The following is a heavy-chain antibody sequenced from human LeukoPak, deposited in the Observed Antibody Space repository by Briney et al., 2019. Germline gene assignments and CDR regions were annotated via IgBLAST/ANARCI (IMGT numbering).Heavy chain of an antibody. CDR2: IIPMFVTA. CDR3: ARDRDIVVVPAATNYFDH. D-gene: IGHD2-2*01. Sequence: SVKVSCKASGGTFSSYAISWVRPDPRQGLEWMGGIIPMFVTAKYAQKFPGRDTITADESTSTAYMELSSLRSEDTAVYYCARDRDIVVVPAATNYFDHWGQGTLVTVSS. CDR1: GGTFSSYA. V-gene: IGHV1-69*01. J-gene: IGHJ4*02.